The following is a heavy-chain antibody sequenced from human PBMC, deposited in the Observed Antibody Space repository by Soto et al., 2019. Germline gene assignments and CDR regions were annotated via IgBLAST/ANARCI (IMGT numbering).Heavy chain of an antibody. D-gene: IGHD3-3*01. CDR2: ISGSGGST. J-gene: IGHJ4*02. V-gene: IGHV3-23*01. CDR1: GFTFSSYA. CDR3: AKTYYDFWSGYVGPPYFDY. Sequence: GGSLRLSCAASGFTFSSYAMSWVRQAPGKGLEWVSAISGSGGSTYYADSVKGRFTISRDNSKNTLYLQMNSLRAEDTAVYYCAKTYYDFWSGYVGPPYFDYWGQGTLVTVSS.